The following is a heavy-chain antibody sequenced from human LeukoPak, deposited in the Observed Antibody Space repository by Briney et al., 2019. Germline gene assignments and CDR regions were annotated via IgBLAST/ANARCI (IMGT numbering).Heavy chain of an antibody. D-gene: IGHD3-9*01. J-gene: IGHJ2*01. CDR3: ARGSILGWYFDL. CDR2: IYDSGNT. V-gene: IGHV4-59*01. Sequence: PSETLSLTCTVSGASFSSNYWAWIRQPPGKGLEWIWYIYDSGNTNYNPSLESRVTISIDTSKNQLSLKLSSVTAADTAVYYCARGSILGWYFDLWGRGTLVPVSS. CDR1: GASFSSNY.